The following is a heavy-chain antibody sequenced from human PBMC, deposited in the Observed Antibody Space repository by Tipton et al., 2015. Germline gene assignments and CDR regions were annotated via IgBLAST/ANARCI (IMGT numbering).Heavy chain of an antibody. D-gene: IGHD1-26*01. CDR3: ARHSGSYRTFYYYYGMDV. CDR2: IYYSGST. CDR1: GGSISTSTYY. J-gene: IGHJ6*02. Sequence: TLSLTCTVSGGSISTSTYYWGWIRQPPGMGLEWIGSIYYSGSTYYNPSLKSRVTISVDTSKNQFSLKLSSVTAADTAVYYCARHSGSYRTFYYYYGMDVWGQGTTVTVSS. V-gene: IGHV4-39*01.